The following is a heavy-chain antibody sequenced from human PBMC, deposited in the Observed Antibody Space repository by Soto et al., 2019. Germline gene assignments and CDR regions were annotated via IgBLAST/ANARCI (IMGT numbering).Heavy chain of an antibody. Sequence: SETLSLTCSVSGASISRGAYYWSWIRQHPGKGLEWIGNIYYSGSAYYNPSLKSRVAISADVSKNQFSLRLTSVTAADTALYYCARGMTPPGAPAWYYFDSWGQGTLVTVSS. J-gene: IGHJ4*02. CDR3: ARGMTPPGAPAWYYFDS. D-gene: IGHD2-8*02. CDR2: IYYSGSA. V-gene: IGHV4-30-4*08. CDR1: GASISRGAYY.